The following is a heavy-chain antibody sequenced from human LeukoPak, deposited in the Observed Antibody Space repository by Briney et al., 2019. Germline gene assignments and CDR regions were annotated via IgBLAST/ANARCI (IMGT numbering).Heavy chain of an antibody. CDR2: ISGSRITT. J-gene: IGHJ3*01. CDR1: GFTFSSYA. Sequence: GGSLRLSCAASGFTFSSYAMSWVRQAPGKGLEWGSHISGSRITTYYADSVKGRFTISRDNPNTPLYLQMTSLRADDTAVYYCAQGNSGSDTAFDVWGQGTMVTVSS. V-gene: IGHV3-23*01. D-gene: IGHD1-26*01. CDR3: AQGNSGSDTAFDV.